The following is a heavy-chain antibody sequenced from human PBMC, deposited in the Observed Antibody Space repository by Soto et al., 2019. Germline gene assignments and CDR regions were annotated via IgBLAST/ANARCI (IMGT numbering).Heavy chain of an antibody. J-gene: IGHJ4*02. D-gene: IGHD2-15*01. CDR2: IYTGGST. V-gene: IGHV4-4*07. CDR3: ARANVGPPGCGSWTMPFDF. Sequence: QVQLQESGPGLVKPSETLSLTCSVSGGSVSNYYWSWFRQPAGKGLEWIGRIYTGGSTNYNPSLKSRVTLSVDTSKHQFSLRLTSVTAADTAVYYCARANVGPPGCGSWTMPFDFWGQGTLVTVSS. CDR1: GGSVSNYY.